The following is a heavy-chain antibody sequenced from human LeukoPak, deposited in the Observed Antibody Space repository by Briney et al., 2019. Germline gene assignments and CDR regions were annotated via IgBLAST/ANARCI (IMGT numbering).Heavy chain of an antibody. CDR1: GGTFSSYA. V-gene: IGHV1-18*01. CDR3: ARLKLGAYFDL. J-gene: IGHJ2*01. D-gene: IGHD3-16*01. CDR2: ISTYNGNT. Sequence: ASVKVSCKASGGTFSSYAISWVRQAPGQGLEWMGWISTYNGNTKYAQKFQVRLTMTTDTSTTTAYMELRSLRSDDTAVYYCARLKLGAYFDLWGRGTLVTVSS.